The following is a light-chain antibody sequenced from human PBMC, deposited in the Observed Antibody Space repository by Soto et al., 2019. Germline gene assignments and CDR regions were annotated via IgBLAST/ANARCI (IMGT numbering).Light chain of an antibody. Sequence: EIVLTQSPGTLSLSPGERATLSCRASQSVGSNYLAWYQQKPGQAPRLLIYGASSRATGIPDRFSGSGSGTDFTLTISRLEPEDFAVYYCQQYGSSPLTFGHGTKVDIK. J-gene: IGKJ1*01. V-gene: IGKV3-20*01. CDR3: QQYGSSPLT. CDR2: GAS. CDR1: QSVGSNY.